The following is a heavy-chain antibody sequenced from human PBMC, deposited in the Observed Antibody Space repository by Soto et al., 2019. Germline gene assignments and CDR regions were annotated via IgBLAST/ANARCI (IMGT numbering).Heavy chain of an antibody. Sequence: GASVKVSCKASGYPFPSYYLHWVRQAPGQGPEWMGWINPDSGSTHYAQKFQGRVTLTWDTSSSAGYLDLSRLRSDDTAVYYCARSPYSLEGDGQHYYYGMDLWGLGTTVTVSS. D-gene: IGHD2-15*01. J-gene: IGHJ6*02. V-gene: IGHV1-2*02. CDR2: INPDSGST. CDR3: ARSPYSLEGDGQHYYYGMDL. CDR1: GYPFPSYY.